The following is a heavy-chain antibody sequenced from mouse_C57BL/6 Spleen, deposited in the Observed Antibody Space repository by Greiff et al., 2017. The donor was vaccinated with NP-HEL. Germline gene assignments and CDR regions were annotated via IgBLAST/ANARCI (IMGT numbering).Heavy chain of an antibody. CDR3: ARRLLYAMDY. J-gene: IGHJ4*01. V-gene: IGHV1-82*01. CDR2: FYPENDDT. CDR1: GYAFTTSS. D-gene: IGHD2-3*01. Sequence: HVLLVESGAELVKPGASVKMSCKASGYAFTTSSMNWMKQRPGKGLEWIGKFYPENDDTKYNEKFKGKATLTAEKSSSTAYMQLSRLTSDDSAVYFCARRLLYAMDYWGQGTSLTVSS.